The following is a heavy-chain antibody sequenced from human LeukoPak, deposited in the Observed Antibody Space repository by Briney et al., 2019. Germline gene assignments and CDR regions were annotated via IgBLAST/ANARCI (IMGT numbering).Heavy chain of an antibody. CDR1: GGTFSSYA. CDR2: IIPIFGTA. CDR3: ARQYCSSTSCSGLDY. J-gene: IGHJ4*02. V-gene: IGHV1-69*01. Sequence: SVKVSCKASGGTFSSYAISWVRQAPGQGLEWMGGIIPIFGTANYAQKFQGRVTITADESTSTAYMELSSLRSEDTAVYYCARQYCSSTSCSGLDYWGQGTLVTVSS. D-gene: IGHD2-2*01.